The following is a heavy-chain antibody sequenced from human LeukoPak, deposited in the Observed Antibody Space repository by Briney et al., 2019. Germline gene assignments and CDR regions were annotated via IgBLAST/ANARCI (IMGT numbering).Heavy chain of an antibody. Sequence: PGGSLRLSCAASGFTVSLNYMSWVRQAPGKGLEWVSVIYSGGNTYYADSVKGRFTISRDNSKNTLYLQMNSLRPEDTAVYYCAKDLSQKYTFDYWGQGTLVTVSS. D-gene: IGHD2/OR15-2a*01. CDR2: IYSGGNT. CDR1: GFTVSLNY. CDR3: AKDLSQKYTFDY. J-gene: IGHJ4*02. V-gene: IGHV3-53*05.